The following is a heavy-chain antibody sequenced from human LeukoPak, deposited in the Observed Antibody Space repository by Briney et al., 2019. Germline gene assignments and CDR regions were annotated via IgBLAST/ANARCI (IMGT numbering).Heavy chain of an antibody. CDR3: ARIAYDFWSGYYTGYYYYMDV. D-gene: IGHD3-3*01. CDR1: GFTFSSYS. CDR2: ISSSSSYI. V-gene: IGHV3-21*01. J-gene: IGHJ6*03. Sequence: PGGSLRLSCAASGFTFSSYSTNWVRQAPGKGLEWVSSISSSSSYIYYADSVKGRFTISRDNAKNSLYLQMNSLRAEDTAVYYCARIAYDFWSGYYTGYYYYMDVWGKGTTVTVSS.